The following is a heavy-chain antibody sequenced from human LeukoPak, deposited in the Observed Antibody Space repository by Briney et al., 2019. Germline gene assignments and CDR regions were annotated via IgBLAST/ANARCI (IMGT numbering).Heavy chain of an antibody. CDR2: ISGSGGST. Sequence: GGSLRLSCAASGFTFSSYAMSWVRQAPGKGLEWVSAISGSGGSTYYADSVKGRFTISRDNSKNTLYLQMNSLRAEDTAVYYCARDSAGGSGWDTLDYWGQGTLVTVSS. CDR3: ARDSAGGSGWDTLDY. D-gene: IGHD6-19*01. J-gene: IGHJ4*02. CDR1: GFTFSSYA. V-gene: IGHV3-23*01.